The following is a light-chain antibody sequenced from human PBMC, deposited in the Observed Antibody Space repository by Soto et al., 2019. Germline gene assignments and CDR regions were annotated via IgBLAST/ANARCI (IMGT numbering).Light chain of an antibody. V-gene: IGLV2-14*01. CDR3: SSYTRSDTLEGGV. Sequence: QSALTQPASVSGSPGQSITISCTGTSSDIGGYNYVSWYQQHPGKAPKLMIYDVSSRPSGVSNRFSGSKSGDTASLTISGLQAEDEADYYCSSYTRSDTLEGGVFGGGTKLTVL. J-gene: IGLJ2*01. CDR1: SSDIGGYNY. CDR2: DVS.